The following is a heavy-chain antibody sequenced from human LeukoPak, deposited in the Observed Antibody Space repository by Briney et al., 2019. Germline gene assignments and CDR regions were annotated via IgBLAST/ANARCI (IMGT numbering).Heavy chain of an antibody. CDR3: ARRRDAYNVFDY. Sequence: GGSLRLSCAASGFTFSSYTMNWVRQAPGKGLEWVSYISSRSETIYYADSVKGRFTISRDNAKNSLYLLMNSLRDEDTAVYYCARRRDAYNVFDYWGQGTLVTVSS. J-gene: IGHJ4*02. CDR1: GFTFSSYT. V-gene: IGHV3-48*02. D-gene: IGHD5-24*01. CDR2: ISSRSETI.